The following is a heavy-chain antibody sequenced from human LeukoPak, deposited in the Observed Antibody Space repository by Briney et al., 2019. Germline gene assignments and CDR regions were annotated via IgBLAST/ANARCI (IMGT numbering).Heavy chain of an antibody. CDR2: ITSSSNYI. CDR3: GRVKEASAFDI. J-gene: IGHJ3*02. Sequence: GGSLRLSCAGSGFTFSSYSMNWVRQAPGKGLEWVSSITSSSNYIYYADSVKGRFTISRDNAKNSLYLQMNSLRAEDTAVYYCGRVKEASAFDIWGQGTMVTVSS. V-gene: IGHV3-21*01. CDR1: GFTFSSYS. D-gene: IGHD5-12*01.